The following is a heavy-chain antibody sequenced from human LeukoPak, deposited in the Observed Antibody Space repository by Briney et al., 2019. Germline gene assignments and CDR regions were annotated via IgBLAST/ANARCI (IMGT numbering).Heavy chain of an antibody. CDR2: INSNGGYA. Sequence: GGSLRLSCAASGFTFSSYPMHCVRQAPGKGLEYVSAINSNGGYAYYANSVKGRFTISRDNSKNTLYLQMGSLRAEDMAVYCCARFRENNTPYNGMDVWGQGTTVTVSS. CDR1: GFTFSSYP. CDR3: ARFRENNTPYNGMDV. J-gene: IGHJ6*02. D-gene: IGHD1/OR15-1a*01. V-gene: IGHV3-64*01.